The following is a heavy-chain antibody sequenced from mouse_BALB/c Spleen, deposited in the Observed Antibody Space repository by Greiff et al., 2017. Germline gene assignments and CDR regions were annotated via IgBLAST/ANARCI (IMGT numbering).Heavy chain of an antibody. CDR3: ARTPVRNAMDY. CDR2: ISNGGGST. D-gene: IGHD2-14*01. Sequence: EVKLVESGGGLVQPGGSLKLSCAASGFTFSSYTMSWVRQTPEKRLEWVAYISNGGGSTYYPDTVKGRFTISRDNAKNTLYLQMSSLKSEDTAMYYCARTPVRNAMDYWGQGTSVTVSS. V-gene: IGHV5-12-2*01. CDR1: GFTFSSYT. J-gene: IGHJ4*01.